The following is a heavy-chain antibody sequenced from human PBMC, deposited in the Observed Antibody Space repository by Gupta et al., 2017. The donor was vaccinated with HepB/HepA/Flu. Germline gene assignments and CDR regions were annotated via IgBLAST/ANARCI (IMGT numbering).Heavy chain of an antibody. J-gene: IGHJ4*02. CDR1: GFPFSSYE. Sequence: EVQLVESGGGLVQPGGSLRLSCAASGFPFSSYEMNWVRQAPGKGLEWVSYIRSSGSTIYYADSVKGRFTISRDNAKNSLYLQMNSLRAEETAVYYCAREGKDFGSGYYPGGYFDYWGQGTLVTVSS. V-gene: IGHV3-48*03. D-gene: IGHD3-3*01. CDR2: IRSSGSTI. CDR3: AREGKDFGSGYYPGGYFDY.